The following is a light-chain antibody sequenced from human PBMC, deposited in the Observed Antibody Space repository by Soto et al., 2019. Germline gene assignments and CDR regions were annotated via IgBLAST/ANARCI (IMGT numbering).Light chain of an antibody. V-gene: IGKV1-5*03. CDR2: KAS. Sequence: DIQMTQSPFTLSASVGDRFTITCRASQSISSWLAWYQQKPGKAPKLLIYKASTLESGVPSNFSGSGSGTEFTLTISSLQPEDFATYYCQQYNSYPWTFGQGTKV. CDR1: QSISSW. J-gene: IGKJ1*01. CDR3: QQYNSYPWT.